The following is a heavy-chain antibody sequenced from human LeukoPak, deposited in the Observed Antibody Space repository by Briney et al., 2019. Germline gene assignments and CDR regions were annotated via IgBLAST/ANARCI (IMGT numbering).Heavy chain of an antibody. Sequence: GASVKVSCKASGYTSTAYYVHWLRQAPGQGLEWVGWINPNTGGTDYAQGFRARVTFTVDTSIGTAYMEVSRLKSDDTAMFYCAIRPVNGVSDGFYWGQGTLVTVSS. V-gene: IGHV1-2*02. J-gene: IGHJ4*02. CDR2: INPNTGGT. D-gene: IGHD2/OR15-2a*01. CDR1: GYTSTAYY. CDR3: AIRPVNGVSDGFY.